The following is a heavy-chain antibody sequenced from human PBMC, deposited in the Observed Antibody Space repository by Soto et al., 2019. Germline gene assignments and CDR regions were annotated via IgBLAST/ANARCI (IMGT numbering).Heavy chain of an antibody. D-gene: IGHD2-15*01. CDR1: GFTFSSYA. Sequence: EVQLLESGGGLVQPGWSLRLSCAASGFTFSSYAMSWVRQAPGKGLEWVSVISSSGGSTYYADSVKGRFTISRDNSKNTLYLQMNSLRAEDTAVYYCAKGGSSYYFDYWGQGTLVTVSS. J-gene: IGHJ4*02. CDR2: ISSSGGST. CDR3: AKGGSSYYFDY. V-gene: IGHV3-23*01.